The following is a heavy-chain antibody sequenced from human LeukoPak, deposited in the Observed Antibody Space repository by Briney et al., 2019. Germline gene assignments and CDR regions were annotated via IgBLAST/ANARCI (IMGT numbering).Heavy chain of an antibody. J-gene: IGHJ4*02. Sequence: GGSLRLSCAASGFTFSSYAMSWVRQAPEKGLEWVSYISGSGSTIYYADSLKGRFTVSRDNAKNSLFLQMNSLRDDDTAVYYCARDTFNWADYWGQGTLVTVSS. D-gene: IGHD7-27*01. CDR3: ARDTFNWADY. CDR1: GFTFSSYA. CDR2: ISGSGSTI. V-gene: IGHV3-48*02.